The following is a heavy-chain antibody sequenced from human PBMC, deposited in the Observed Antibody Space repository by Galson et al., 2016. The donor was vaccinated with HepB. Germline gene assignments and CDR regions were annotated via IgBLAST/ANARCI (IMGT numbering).Heavy chain of an antibody. Sequence: SLRLSCAASGFIVSNDYMNWVRQAPGKGLEWLSVSYGDGSTYYAESVRGRLTISRDNSRNTLYLQVDSLRADDTAVYYCGRDRAVRSIDQWGQGALVTVSS. D-gene: IGHD6-19*01. CDR2: SYGDGST. CDR3: GRDRAVRSIDQ. CDR1: GFIVSNDY. V-gene: IGHV3-53*01. J-gene: IGHJ4*02.